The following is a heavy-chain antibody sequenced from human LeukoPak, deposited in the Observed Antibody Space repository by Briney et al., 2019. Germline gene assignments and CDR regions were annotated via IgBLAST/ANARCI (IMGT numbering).Heavy chain of an antibody. D-gene: IGHD3-22*01. V-gene: IGHV3-33*03. CDR1: GFTFSNYG. J-gene: IGHJ4*02. CDR3: AKDLDYYESSGYFDN. CDR2: TWYDGSNK. Sequence: GGSLSLSWPAAGFTFSNYGIHWVRQAAGKGPEWVAVTWYDGSNKYYADSVKGGFTISRDNPKNKLYLQMNSLSAEDTAVYHCAKDLDYYESSGYFDNWGKGTLVTVSS.